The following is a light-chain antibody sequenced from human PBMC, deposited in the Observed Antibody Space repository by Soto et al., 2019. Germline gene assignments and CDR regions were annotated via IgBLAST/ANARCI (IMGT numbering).Light chain of an antibody. CDR2: DVS. Sequence: QSALTQPASASGSPGQWITISCTGTSSDVGGYNYVSWYQQHPGKAPKLMIYDVSNRPSGVSNRFSGSKSGNTASLTISGLQAEDEADYYCSSYTSSSTPYVFGTGTKLTVL. CDR3: SSYTSSSTPYV. V-gene: IGLV2-14*01. J-gene: IGLJ1*01. CDR1: SSDVGGYNY.